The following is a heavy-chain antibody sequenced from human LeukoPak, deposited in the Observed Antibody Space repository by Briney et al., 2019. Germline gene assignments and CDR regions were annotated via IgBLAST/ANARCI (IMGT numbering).Heavy chain of an antibody. CDR1: GGTFSSYA. J-gene: IGHJ6*03. V-gene: IGHV1-69*13. Sequence: ASVKVSCKASGGTFSSYAISWVRQAPGQGLEWMGGIIPIFGTANYAQKFQGRVTITADESTSTAYMELSSLRSEDTAVYYCACYYYGSGSLHLYYYYMDVWGKGTTVTISS. CDR3: ACYYYGSGSLHLYYYYMDV. D-gene: IGHD3-10*01. CDR2: IIPIFGTA.